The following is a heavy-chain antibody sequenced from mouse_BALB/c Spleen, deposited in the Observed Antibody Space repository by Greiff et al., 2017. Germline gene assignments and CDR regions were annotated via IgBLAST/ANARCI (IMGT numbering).Heavy chain of an antibody. CDR2: IDPANGNT. CDR3: AATVVVDDY. J-gene: IGHJ2*01. D-gene: IGHD1-1*01. V-gene: IGHV14-3*02. CDR1: GFNIKDTY. Sequence: EVQRVESGAELVKPGASVKLSCTASGFNIKDTYMHWVKQRPEQGLEWIGRIDPANGNTKYDPKFQGKATITADTSSNTAYLQLSSLTSEDTAVYYCAATVVVDDYWGQGTTLTVSS.